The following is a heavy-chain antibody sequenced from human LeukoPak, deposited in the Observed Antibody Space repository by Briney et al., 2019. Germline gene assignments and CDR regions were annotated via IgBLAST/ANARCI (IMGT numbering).Heavy chain of an antibody. V-gene: IGHV4-38-2*02. J-gene: IGHJ4*02. D-gene: IGHD1-26*01. CDR3: WLATNEGFDY. CDR1: GYSISSGHY. Sequence: SETLSLTCTVSGYSISSGHYWGWIRQPPGKGLEWIGSIYHSGSTYYNPSLKSRVTISVDTSKNQFSLKLSSVTAADTAVYYSWLATNEGFDYWGQGTLVTVSS. CDR2: IYHSGST.